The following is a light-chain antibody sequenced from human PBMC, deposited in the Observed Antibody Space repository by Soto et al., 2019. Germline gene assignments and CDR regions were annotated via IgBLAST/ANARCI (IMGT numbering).Light chain of an antibody. Sequence: EIVMTQSPATLSVSPGERATLSCRASQSIGTNLAWYQQKPGQAPILLIYGASTRAAGVPARFSGSGFGTEFTLTISSLQSEDFAVYSCQQYDNWPPWTFGQGTKVELK. CDR3: QQYDNWPPWT. CDR2: GAS. V-gene: IGKV3-15*01. CDR1: QSIGTN. J-gene: IGKJ1*01.